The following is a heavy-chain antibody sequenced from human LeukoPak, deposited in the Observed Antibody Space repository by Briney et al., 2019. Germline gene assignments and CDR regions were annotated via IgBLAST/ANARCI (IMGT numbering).Heavy chain of an antibody. J-gene: IGHJ3*02. CDR3: ARGRIQLWFRKVGDAFDI. D-gene: IGHD5-18*01. Sequence: SETLSLTCAVYGGSFSGYYWSWIRQPPGNGLEWIGEINHSGSTNYNPSLKSRVTISVDTSKNQFSLKLSSVTAADTAVYYCARGRIQLWFRKVGDAFDIWGQGTMVTVSS. V-gene: IGHV4-34*01. CDR1: GGSFSGYY. CDR2: INHSGST.